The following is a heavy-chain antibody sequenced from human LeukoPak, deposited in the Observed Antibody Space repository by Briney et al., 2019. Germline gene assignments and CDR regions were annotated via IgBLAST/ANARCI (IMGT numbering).Heavy chain of an antibody. V-gene: IGHV4-39*01. D-gene: IGHD1-26*01. CDR2: IYYSGST. CDR3: ARHKYSGGYSLTDY. CDR1: GGSISSSSYY. J-gene: IGHJ4*02. Sequence: PSETLSLTCTVSGGSISSSSYYWGWIRQPPGKGLEWIGSIYYSGSTYYNPSLKSRVTISVDTSKNQFSLKLSSVTAADTAVYYCARHKYSGGYSLTDYWGQGTLVTVSS.